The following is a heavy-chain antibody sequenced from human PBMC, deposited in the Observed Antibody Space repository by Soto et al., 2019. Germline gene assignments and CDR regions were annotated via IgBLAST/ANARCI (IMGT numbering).Heavy chain of an antibody. CDR3: AREEVAVAGIGFDY. CDR1: CYTFTSNG. D-gene: IGHD6-19*01. V-gene: IGHV1-18*04. J-gene: IGHJ4*02. Sequence: ASVKVSCKASCYTFTSNGISWVRQAPGQGLEWMGWISAYNGNTNYAQKLQGRVTMTTDTSTSTAYMELRSLRSDDTAVYYCAREEVAVAGIGFDYWGQGTLVTVSS. CDR2: ISAYNGNT.